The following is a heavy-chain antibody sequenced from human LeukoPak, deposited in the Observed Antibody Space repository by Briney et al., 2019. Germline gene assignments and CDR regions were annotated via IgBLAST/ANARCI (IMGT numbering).Heavy chain of an antibody. CDR3: ARDRREPYYYDSSGYFDAFDI. CDR1: GFTFSTYG. J-gene: IGHJ3*02. D-gene: IGHD3-22*01. V-gene: IGHV3-30*02. Sequence: GGSLRLSGTASGFTFSTYGMHWVRQAPGKGLEWVAFIRYDGSNKYYADSVKGRFTISRDNSKNTLYLQMNSLRAEDTAVYYCARDRREPYYYDSSGYFDAFDIWGQGTMVTVSS. CDR2: IRYDGSNK.